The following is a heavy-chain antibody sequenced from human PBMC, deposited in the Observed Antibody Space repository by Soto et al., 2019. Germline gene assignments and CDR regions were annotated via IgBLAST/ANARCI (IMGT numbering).Heavy chain of an antibody. CDR1: GFTFSSYG. J-gene: IGHJ4*02. CDR3: AKALTAAAGTGSYFDY. V-gene: IGHV3-30*18. Sequence: QVQLVESGGRVVQPGRSLRLSCAASGFTFSSYGMYWVRQAPGKGLEWVAVISYDGSNKYYADSVKGRFTISRDNSKNTLYLQMNSLIAEDTAVYYCAKALTAAAGTGSYFDYWGQGTLVTVSS. CDR2: ISYDGSNK. D-gene: IGHD6-13*01.